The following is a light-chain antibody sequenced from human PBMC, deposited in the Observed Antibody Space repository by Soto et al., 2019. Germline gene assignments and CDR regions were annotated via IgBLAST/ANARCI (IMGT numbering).Light chain of an antibody. V-gene: IGLV1-47*02. Sequence: QSVLTQPASVSGSPGQSITISCTGTISDVGGYNYVYWYQQHPGTAPKLLIYNNNKRPSGVPDRFSGSKSGTSASLAISGLRSEDEADYYCAAWDDSLSVLYVFGTGTKVTVL. J-gene: IGLJ1*01. CDR3: AAWDDSLSVLYV. CDR2: NNN. CDR1: ISDVGGYNY.